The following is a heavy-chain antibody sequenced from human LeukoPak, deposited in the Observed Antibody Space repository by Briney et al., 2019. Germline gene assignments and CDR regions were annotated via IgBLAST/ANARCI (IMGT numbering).Heavy chain of an antibody. Sequence: GGSLRLSCAASGFTFSSYEMNWVRQAPGKGLEWVSYISSSGSTIYYADSVKGRFTISRDNAKNSLYLQVNSLRAEDTAVYYCARTQPTYDSKGQIFDYWGQGTLVTVSS. D-gene: IGHD3-22*01. V-gene: IGHV3-48*03. CDR1: GFTFSSYE. CDR2: ISSSGSTI. J-gene: IGHJ4*02. CDR3: ARTQPTYDSKGQIFDY.